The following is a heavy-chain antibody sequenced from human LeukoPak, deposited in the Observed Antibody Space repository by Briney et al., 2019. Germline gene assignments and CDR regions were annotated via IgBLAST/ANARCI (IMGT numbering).Heavy chain of an antibody. CDR1: GGSFSTYA. CDR3: ARENRDDAFDI. D-gene: IGHD1-1*01. J-gene: IGHJ3*02. V-gene: IGHV1-69*13. CDR2: TIPIFGAA. Sequence: SVKVSCKASGGSFSTYAINWVRQAPGQGLEWMGGTIPIFGAAKFAQKFQDRVTIYADESTSTAYMEVSSLRSEDTALYFCARENRDDAFDIWGQGTMVTVSS.